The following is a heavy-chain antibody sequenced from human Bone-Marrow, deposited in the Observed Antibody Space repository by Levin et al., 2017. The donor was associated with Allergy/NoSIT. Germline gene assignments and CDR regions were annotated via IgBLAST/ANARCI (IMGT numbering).Heavy chain of an antibody. CDR3: ARAADKYSGYDYDAFDI. CDR2: INHSGST. Sequence: GSLRLSCAVYGGSFSGYYWSWIRQPPGKGLEWIGEINHSGSTNYNPSLKSRVTISVDTSKNQFSLKVNSVTAADTAVYYCARAADKYSGYDYDAFDIWGQGTMVTVSS. D-gene: IGHD5-12*01. J-gene: IGHJ3*02. CDR1: GGSFSGYY. V-gene: IGHV4-34*01.